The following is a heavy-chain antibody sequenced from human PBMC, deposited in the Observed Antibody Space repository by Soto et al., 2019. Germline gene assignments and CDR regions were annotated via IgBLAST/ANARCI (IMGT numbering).Heavy chain of an antibody. CDR1: GGSFSGYY. CDR3: ARGGTVTTVGARASEYLQH. CDR2: INHSGST. D-gene: IGHD4-17*01. V-gene: IGHV4-34*01. Sequence: SETLSLTCAVYGGSFSGYYWSWIRQPPGKGLEWIGEINHSGSTNYNPSLKSRVTISVDTSKNQFSLKLSSVTAADTAVYYCARGGTVTTVGARASEYLQHWGQGTLVT. J-gene: IGHJ1*01.